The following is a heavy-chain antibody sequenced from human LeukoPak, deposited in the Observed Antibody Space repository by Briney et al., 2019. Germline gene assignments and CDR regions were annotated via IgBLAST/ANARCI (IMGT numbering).Heavy chain of an antibody. CDR3: VKDRSSTWEY. CDR2: ISGSGGTA. CDR1: GFTFSTYA. J-gene: IGHJ4*02. Sequence: PGGSLRLSCAASGFTFSTYAMSWVRQAPGEGLDWVSSISGSGGTANYADSVKGRFTISRDNTKNTLYLQMSSLRAEDTAVYYCVKDRSSTWEYWGQGTLVTVSS. V-gene: IGHV3-23*01. D-gene: IGHD6-13*01.